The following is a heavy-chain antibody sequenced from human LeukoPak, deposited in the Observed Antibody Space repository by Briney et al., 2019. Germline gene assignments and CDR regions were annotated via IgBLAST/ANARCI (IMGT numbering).Heavy chain of an antibody. CDR2: INTNTGNP. J-gene: IGHJ5*02. CDR3: ARDQRGYTNWFDP. CDR1: GYTFTSYA. Sequence: ASVKVSCKASGYTFTSYAMNWVRQATGQGLELIGWINTNTGNPTYAQGFTGRFVFSLDTSVSTAYLQISSLKAEDTAVYYCARDQRGYTNWFDPWGQGTLVTVSS. V-gene: IGHV7-4-1*02. D-gene: IGHD6-13*01.